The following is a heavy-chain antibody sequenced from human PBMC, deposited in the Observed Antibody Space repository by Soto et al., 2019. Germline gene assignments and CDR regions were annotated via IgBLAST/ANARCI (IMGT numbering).Heavy chain of an antibody. V-gene: IGHV3-21*01. Sequence: GGSLRLSCGASGFTFSSYSMNWFRQAPGKGLEWVSSISSSSSYIYYADSVKGRFTISRDNAKNSLYLQMNSLRAEDTAVYYCARDRIQLWPGGMDVWGQGTTVTVSS. CDR2: ISSSSSYI. D-gene: IGHD5-18*01. J-gene: IGHJ6*02. CDR3: ARDRIQLWPGGMDV. CDR1: GFTFSSYS.